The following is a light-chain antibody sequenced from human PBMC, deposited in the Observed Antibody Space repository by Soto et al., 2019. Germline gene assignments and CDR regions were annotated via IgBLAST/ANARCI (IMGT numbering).Light chain of an antibody. CDR2: EES. Sequence: DIHLTQSPSSLSASVGDRVTITCRASQAITNNLAWYQQKQGNPPRLLIYEESTLHSGVPSRFSGRKVGTQFILTIDSLQPADFATYYCQQVKSYPRTFGGGTKVEIK. V-gene: IGKV1-9*01. CDR3: QQVKSYPRT. CDR1: QAITNN. J-gene: IGKJ4*01.